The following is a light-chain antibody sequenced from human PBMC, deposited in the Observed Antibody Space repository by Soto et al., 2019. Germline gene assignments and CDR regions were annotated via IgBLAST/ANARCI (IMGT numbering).Light chain of an antibody. CDR2: LAS. J-gene: IGKJ1*01. CDR3: HQDDSWK. Sequence: EFVITQSPGTVSATDRERAAVSCRAGQSVSSSYLAWYQQKPGQAPRLLIYLASSRANGIPDRFSGSGSGTDFTLSISRLEPEEFAVSYCHQDDSWKFGDGGKADI. V-gene: IGKV3-20*01. CDR1: QSVSSSY.